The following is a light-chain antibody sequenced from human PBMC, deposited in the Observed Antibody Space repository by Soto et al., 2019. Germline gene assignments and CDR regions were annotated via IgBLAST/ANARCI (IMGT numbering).Light chain of an antibody. CDR2: ASS. J-gene: IGKJ1*01. CDR3: QQSYSILWT. V-gene: IGKV1-39*01. Sequence: DIQLTQSPSSLSASVGDRVTITCRASQSIASYLNWYQQEPGKAPELLIYASSTLQSGVPSRFSGSGSGTEFTLTISSLQVEDSATYYCQQSYSILWTFGQGTKVDIK. CDR1: QSIASY.